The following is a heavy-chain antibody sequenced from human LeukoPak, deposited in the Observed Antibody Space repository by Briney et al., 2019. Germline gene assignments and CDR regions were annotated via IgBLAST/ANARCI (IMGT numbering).Heavy chain of an antibody. D-gene: IGHD6-13*01. CDR1: GGSISSGGYY. J-gene: IGHJ4*02. Sequence: SETLSLTCTVSGGSISSGGYYWSWVRQHPGKGLEWIGYIYYSGSTYYNPSLKSRVTISVDTSKNQFSPKLSSVTAADTAVYCCARSIAAAGIFDYWGQGTLVTVSS. CDR3: ARSIAAAGIFDY. V-gene: IGHV4-31*03. CDR2: IYYSGST.